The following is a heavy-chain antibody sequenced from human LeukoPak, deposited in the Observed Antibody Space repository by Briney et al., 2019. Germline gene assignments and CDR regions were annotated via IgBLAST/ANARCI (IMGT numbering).Heavy chain of an antibody. D-gene: IGHD3-10*01. CDR2: INAGNGNT. CDR3: ARSLWFGESPTAFFDY. V-gene: IGHV1-3*01. J-gene: IGHJ4*02. Sequence: ASVKVSCKASGYTFTSYAISWVRQAPGQRLEWMGWINAGNGNTKYSQKFQGRVTITRDTSASTAYMELSSLRSEDTAVYYCARSLWFGESPTAFFDYWGQGTLVTVSS. CDR1: GYTFTSYA.